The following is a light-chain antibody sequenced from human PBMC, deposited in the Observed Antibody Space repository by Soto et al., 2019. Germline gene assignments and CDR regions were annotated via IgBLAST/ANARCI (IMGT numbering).Light chain of an antibody. CDR3: QQSNIPPPT. CDR1: QSISPY. J-gene: IGKJ4*01. V-gene: IGKV1-39*01. Sequence: DIQMTQSPPSLSASEGDRITITCRASQSISPYLNWYQQKPGKAPQLLIYSASTLQSGVPSRFSGSGSGTVSPFTIPILQPEDLATYYCQQSNIPPPTFGGGTKVEIK. CDR2: SAS.